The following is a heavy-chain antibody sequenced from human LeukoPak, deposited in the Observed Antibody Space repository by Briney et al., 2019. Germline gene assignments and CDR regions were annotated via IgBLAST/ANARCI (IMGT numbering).Heavy chain of an antibody. CDR1: GGSISSSSYY. V-gene: IGHV4-39*01. J-gene: IGHJ6*02. D-gene: IGHD6-6*01. CDR3: ASLGVDSSSSVYYYYGMDV. Sequence: SETLSLTCTVSGGSISSSSYYWGWIRQPPGKGLEWIGSIYYSGSTYYNPPLKSRVTISVDTSKNQFSLKLSSVTAADTAVYYCASLGVDSSSSVYYYYGMDVWGQGTTVTVSS. CDR2: IYYSGST.